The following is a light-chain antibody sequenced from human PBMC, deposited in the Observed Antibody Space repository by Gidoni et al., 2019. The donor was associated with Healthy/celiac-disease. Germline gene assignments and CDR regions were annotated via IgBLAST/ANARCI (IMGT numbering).Light chain of an antibody. CDR2: EVS. Sequence: QSALTQPASVSGSTGQSITISCTGTSSDVGGYNYVPWYQQHPGKAPKLMIYEVSNRPSGVSNRFSGSKSGNTASLTISGLQAEDEADYYCSSYTSSSTLDVFGTGTKVTVL. V-gene: IGLV2-14*01. CDR1: SSDVGGYNY. J-gene: IGLJ1*01. CDR3: SSYTSSSTLDV.